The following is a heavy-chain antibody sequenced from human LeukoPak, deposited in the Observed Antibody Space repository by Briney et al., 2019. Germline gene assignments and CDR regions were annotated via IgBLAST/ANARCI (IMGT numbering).Heavy chain of an antibody. Sequence: GGTLRLSCAASGFTFSSYSMNCVREARGKGLECVSFISSSSSYIYYADSVKGRFTVSRDNAKNSLYLQMNSLRAEDTAVYYCTRDEDFYSSSSDYWGQGTLVSVSS. CDR1: GFTFSSYS. CDR2: ISSSSSYI. J-gene: IGHJ4*02. D-gene: IGHD6-6*01. CDR3: TRDEDFYSSSSDY. V-gene: IGHV3-21*01.